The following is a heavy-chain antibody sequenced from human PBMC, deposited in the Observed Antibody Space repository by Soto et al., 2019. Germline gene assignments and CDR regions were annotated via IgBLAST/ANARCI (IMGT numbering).Heavy chain of an antibody. CDR1: GGNFTSYA. CDR2: IVHLFGTT. J-gene: IGHJ5*02. V-gene: IGHV1-69*01. D-gene: IGHD6-6*01. Sequence: QVQLVQSGAEVKKPGSSVKVSCKASGGNFTSYAISWVRQAPGQGLEFMGGIVHLFGTTNYAHKFRGRVTVTADESTSTVYMEMSSLRSEDTAVYYCAKASGRSSYNWFDPWGQGTLVTVST. CDR3: AKASGRSSYNWFDP.